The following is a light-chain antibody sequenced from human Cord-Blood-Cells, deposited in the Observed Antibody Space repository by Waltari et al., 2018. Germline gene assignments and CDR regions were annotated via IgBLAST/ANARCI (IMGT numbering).Light chain of an antibody. CDR2: DVS. CDR1: SSDVGGYNY. Sequence: QSALTQPASVSGSPGQSITISCTGTSSDVGGYNYVSWYQQHPGKAPKLMIYDVSNRRSWGVNHFSAAKYGDTAALIISWRQPDDEADYYCSCYTSSSSPVVFGGGTKLTVL. CDR3: SCYTSSSSPVV. V-gene: IGLV2-14*01. J-gene: IGLJ2*01.